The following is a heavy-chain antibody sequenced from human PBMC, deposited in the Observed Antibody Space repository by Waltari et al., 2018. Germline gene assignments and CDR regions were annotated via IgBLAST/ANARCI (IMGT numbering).Heavy chain of an antibody. CDR1: PYSISSGYY. Sequence: QVQLQESGPGLVKPSETLSLTCALSPYSISSGYYWGWIRHPPRKGLEWIGSIYHRGSTYYNPSLKSRVTISVDTSKNQFSLKLSSVTAADTAVYYCARKVGGYQTFDYWGQGTLVTVSS. CDR2: IYHRGST. D-gene: IGHD5-18*01. J-gene: IGHJ4*02. V-gene: IGHV4-38-2*01. CDR3: ARKVGGYQTFDY.